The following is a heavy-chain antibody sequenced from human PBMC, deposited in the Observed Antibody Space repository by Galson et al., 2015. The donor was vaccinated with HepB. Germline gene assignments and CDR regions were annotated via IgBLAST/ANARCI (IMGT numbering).Heavy chain of an antibody. J-gene: IGHJ4*02. V-gene: IGHV3-30*18. CDR3: AKAFIGPSLDY. Sequence: SLRLSCAASGFTFSSYGMHWVRQAPGKGLEWVAVISYDGSNKYYADSVKGRFTISRDNSKNTLYLQMNSLRAEDTAVYYCAKAFIGPSLDYWGQGTLVTVSS. CDR2: ISYDGSNK. CDR1: GFTFSSYG.